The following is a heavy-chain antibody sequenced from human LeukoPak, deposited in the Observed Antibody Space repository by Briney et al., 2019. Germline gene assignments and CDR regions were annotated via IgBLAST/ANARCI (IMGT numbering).Heavy chain of an antibody. CDR1: GFTFSSYW. Sequence: GGSLRLSCAASGFTFSSYWMSWVRQAPGKGLEWVANIKQDGSEKYYVDSVKGRFTISRDNAKNSLYLQMNSLRAEDTAVYYCARLGVGGVIKYYYSTDVWGKGTTVTISS. CDR2: IKQDGSEK. V-gene: IGHV3-7*01. CDR3: ARLGVGGVIKYYYSTDV. D-gene: IGHD3-10*01. J-gene: IGHJ6*03.